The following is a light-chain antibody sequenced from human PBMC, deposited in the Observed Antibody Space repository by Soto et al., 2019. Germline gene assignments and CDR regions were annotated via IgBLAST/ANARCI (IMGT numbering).Light chain of an antibody. V-gene: IGLV2-14*01. CDR3: RSYRNSSTLV. CDR2: EVT. Sequence: QSALTQPASVSGSPGQSITISCTGTSSDVGGYDYVSWYQQHPGKAPKLMIYEVTNRPSGVSYRFSVSKSGNTASLTISGLQAEDEADYYCRSYRNSSTLVFGGGTKLTVL. J-gene: IGLJ2*01. CDR1: SSDVGGYDY.